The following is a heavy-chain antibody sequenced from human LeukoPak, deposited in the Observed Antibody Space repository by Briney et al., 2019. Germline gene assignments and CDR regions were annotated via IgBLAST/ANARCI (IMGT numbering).Heavy chain of an antibody. V-gene: IGHV3-21*01. CDR2: ISSSSSYI. Sequence: GGSLRLSCAASGFTFSSYSMNWVRQVPGKGLEWVSSISSSSSYIYYADSVKGRFTISRGNAKNSLYLQMNSLRAEDTAVYYCARAYCISTSCYSPRPFTSDYWGQGTLVTVSS. J-gene: IGHJ4*02. D-gene: IGHD2-2*01. CDR1: GFTFSSYS. CDR3: ARAYCISTSCYSPRPFTSDY.